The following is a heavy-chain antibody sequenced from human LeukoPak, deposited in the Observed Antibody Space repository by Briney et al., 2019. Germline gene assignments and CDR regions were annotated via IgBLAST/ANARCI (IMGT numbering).Heavy chain of an antibody. CDR3: ARVKKDIVVVPGAMRDTYYFDY. V-gene: IGHV3-7*01. CDR1: GFTFSSYW. D-gene: IGHD2-2*01. J-gene: IGHJ4*02. Sequence: GGSLRLSCAASGFTFSSYWMSWVRQAPGKGLEWVANIKQDVSEKYYVDSVKGRFTISRDNAKNSLYLQMNSLRAEDTAVYYCARVKKDIVVVPGAMRDTYYFDYWGQGTLVTVSS. CDR2: IKQDVSEK.